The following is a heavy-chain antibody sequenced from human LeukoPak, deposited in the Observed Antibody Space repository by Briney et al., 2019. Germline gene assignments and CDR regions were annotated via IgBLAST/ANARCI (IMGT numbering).Heavy chain of an antibody. V-gene: IGHV3-23*01. Sequence: GSLRLSCVASGFTFSSYAMTWVRQAPGKGLEWVSAISGSGGVTYYADSVKGRFTISRDNSKNTLYLQMNSLRAEDTAVYYCAKNGGDSYGTGHFDYWGQGTLVTVS. CDR2: ISGSGGVT. CDR3: AKNGGDSYGTGHFDY. D-gene: IGHD5-18*01. J-gene: IGHJ4*02. CDR1: GFTFSSYA.